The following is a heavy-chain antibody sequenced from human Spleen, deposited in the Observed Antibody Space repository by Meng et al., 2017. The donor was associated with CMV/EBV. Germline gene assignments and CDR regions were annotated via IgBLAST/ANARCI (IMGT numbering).Heavy chain of an antibody. J-gene: IGHJ4*02. V-gene: IGHV7-4-1*02. CDR1: GYRFTSYA. CDR3: AEGTRNSADY. Sequence: QVQLVQSGAEVKKSGASVTVSCKASGYRFTSYAMNWVRQAPGQGLEWMGWINTNTGNPTYAQGFTGRFVFSLDTSVTTAYLQISSLKAEDTAVYYCAEGTRNSADYWGQGTLVTVSS. CDR2: INTNTGNP. D-gene: IGHD1/OR15-1a*01.